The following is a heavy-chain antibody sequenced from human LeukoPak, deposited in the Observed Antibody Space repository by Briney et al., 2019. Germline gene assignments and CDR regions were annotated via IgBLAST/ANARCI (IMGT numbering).Heavy chain of an antibody. D-gene: IGHD3-22*01. CDR2: INPSSGST. CDR1: GYTFTSYN. CDR3: ARDGEYYDSRGSYFDS. J-gene: IGHJ4*02. V-gene: IGHV1-46*01. Sequence: ASVTVSCKASGYTFTSYNMHWVRQAPRQGLEWMGIINPSSGSTSNAQKFQGRVTMTRDTSTSTVYMELSSLRSEDTAVYYCARDGEYYDSRGSYFDSWGQGTLVTVSS.